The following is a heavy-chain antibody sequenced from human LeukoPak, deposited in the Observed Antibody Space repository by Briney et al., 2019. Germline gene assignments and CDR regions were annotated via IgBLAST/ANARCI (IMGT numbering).Heavy chain of an antibody. CDR3: VKSRGEIQLWFNYFDY. D-gene: IGHD5-18*01. Sequence: GGSLRLSCAASGFTFSSYGMHWVRQAPGKGLGWVAFIRYDGSNKYYADSVKGRFTISRDNSKNTLYLQMNSLRAEDTAVYYCVKSRGEIQLWFNYFDYWGQGTLVTVSS. V-gene: IGHV3-30*02. J-gene: IGHJ4*02. CDR1: GFTFSSYG. CDR2: IRYDGSNK.